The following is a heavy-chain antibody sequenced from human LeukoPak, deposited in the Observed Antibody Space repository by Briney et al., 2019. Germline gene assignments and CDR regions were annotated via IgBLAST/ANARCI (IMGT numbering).Heavy chain of an antibody. CDR3: ARGLDSSTYYFRPFDY. CDR1: RYTFTSYY. V-gene: IGHV1-46*04. D-gene: IGHD3-22*01. CDR2: INPSGGST. J-gene: IGHJ4*01. Sequence: GASVRVSCTASRYTFTSYYIHWVRQAPGQGLEWMGLINPSGGSTTYSQTLQGRVTMTRDTATSTVYMELSSLRSEDTAVYFCARGLDSSTYYFRPFDYWGHGTLVTVSS.